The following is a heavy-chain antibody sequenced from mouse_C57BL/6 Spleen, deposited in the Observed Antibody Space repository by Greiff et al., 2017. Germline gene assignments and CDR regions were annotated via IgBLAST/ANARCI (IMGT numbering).Heavy chain of an antibody. CDR1: GYTFTSYW. Sequence: QVHVKQPGTELVKPGASVKLSCKASGYTFTSYWMHWVKQRPGQGLEWIGNINPSNGGTNYNEKFKSKATLTVDKSSSTAYMQLSSLTSEDSAVYYCASYYYGSPYWYFDVWGTGTTVTVSS. D-gene: IGHD1-1*01. CDR2: INPSNGGT. J-gene: IGHJ1*03. V-gene: IGHV1-53*01. CDR3: ASYYYGSPYWYFDV.